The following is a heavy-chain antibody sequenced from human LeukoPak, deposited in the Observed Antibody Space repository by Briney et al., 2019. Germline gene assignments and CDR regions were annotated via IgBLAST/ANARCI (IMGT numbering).Heavy chain of an antibody. CDR3: TTARLVRGLIQPHFDY. D-gene: IGHD3-10*01. CDR2: IKSKTDGGTT. Sequence: PGGSLRLSCAASGFTFSNAWMSWVRQAPGKGLEWVGRIKSKTDGGTTDYAAPVKGRFTISRDDSKNTLYLQMNSLKTEDTAVYYCTTARLVRGLIQPHFDYWGQGTLVTVSS. J-gene: IGHJ4*02. CDR1: GFTFSNAW. V-gene: IGHV3-15*01.